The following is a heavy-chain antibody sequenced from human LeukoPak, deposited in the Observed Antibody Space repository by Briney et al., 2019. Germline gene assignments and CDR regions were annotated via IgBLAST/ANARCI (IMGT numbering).Heavy chain of an antibody. CDR1: GFTVSSYY. CDR3: ASSSWYALDY. D-gene: IGHD6-13*01. J-gene: IGHJ4*02. CDR2: IYSGGST. V-gene: IGHV3-53*01. Sequence: GGSLRLSCAASGFTVSSYYMSWVRQAPGKGLEWVSVIYSGGSTYYADSVKGRFTISRDNAKNSLYLQMNSLRAEDTAIYYCASSSWYALDYWGQGTLVTVSS.